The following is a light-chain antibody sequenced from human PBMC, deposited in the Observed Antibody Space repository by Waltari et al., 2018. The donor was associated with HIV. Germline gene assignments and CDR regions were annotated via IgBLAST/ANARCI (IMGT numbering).Light chain of an antibody. CDR1: SSDVGGYNY. CDR3: SSYTSSSTL. J-gene: IGLJ2*01. Sequence: QSALTQPASVSGSPGQSITISCTGTSSDVGGYNYVSWYQQHPGKAPKLMIYEVSNRPSGVSNRFSGSNSGNTASLTISGLQAEDEADYYCSSYTSSSTLFGGGTKLTVL. CDR2: EVS. V-gene: IGLV2-14*01.